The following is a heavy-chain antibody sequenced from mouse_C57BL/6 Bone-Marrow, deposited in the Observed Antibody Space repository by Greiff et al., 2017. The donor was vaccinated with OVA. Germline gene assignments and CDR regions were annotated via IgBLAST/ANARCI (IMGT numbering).Heavy chain of an antibody. CDR1: GYTFTSYW. J-gene: IGHJ4*01. D-gene: IGHD1-1*01. CDR2: IYPSDSET. CDR3: ARLGFYYYGSSYDYYAMDY. V-gene: IGHV1-61*01. Sequence: QVQLQQPGAELVRPGSSVQLSCKASGYTFTSYWMDWVKQRPGQGLEWIGNIYPSDSETHYNQKFKDKATLTVDKSSSTAYMQLRSLTSEDSAVYYCARLGFYYYGSSYDYYAMDYWGQGTSVTVSS.